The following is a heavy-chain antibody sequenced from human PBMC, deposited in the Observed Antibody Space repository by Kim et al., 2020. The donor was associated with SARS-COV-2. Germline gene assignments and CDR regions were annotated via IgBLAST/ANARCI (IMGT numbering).Heavy chain of an antibody. CDR1: GGSFSSYY. CDR3: AGTDDCGYDLVY. CDR2: INHSGST. D-gene: IGHD5-12*01. Sequence: SETLSLTCAVYGGSFSSYYWCWIRQPPGQGLERNWEINHSGSTNYNPTPTRRVTISVDTSKNQFSLTLSSVTAAATAGYFCAGTDDCGYDLVYCGQGTLLSLSS. J-gene: IGHJ4*02. V-gene: IGHV4-34*01.